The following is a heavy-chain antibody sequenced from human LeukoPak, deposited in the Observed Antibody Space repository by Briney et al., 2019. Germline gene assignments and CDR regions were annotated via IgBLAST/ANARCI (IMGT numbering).Heavy chain of an antibody. J-gene: IGHJ4*02. CDR3: AKSRSGYSVYYFDY. Sequence: PGGSLRLSCAASGFTFSNYAMSWVRQAPGKGLEWVSAISGSGGNTYYADSVKGRFTISRDNSKNTLYLQMNSLRAEDTAVYYCAKSRSGYSVYYFDYWGQGTLVTVSS. CDR2: ISGSGGNT. CDR1: GFTFSNYA. D-gene: IGHD3-22*01. V-gene: IGHV3-23*01.